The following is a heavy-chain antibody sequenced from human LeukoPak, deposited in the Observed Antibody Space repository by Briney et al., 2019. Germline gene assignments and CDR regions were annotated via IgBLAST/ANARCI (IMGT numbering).Heavy chain of an antibody. CDR3: ASDPGDSYSGGNWFDP. CDR1: GGTFSSYA. CDR2: IIPIFGTA. V-gene: IGHV1-69*06. Sequence: SVKVSCKASGGTFSSYAISWVRQAPGQGLEWMGGIIPIFGTANYAQKFQGRVTITADKSTSTAYMELSSLRSEDTAVYYCASDPGDSYSGGNWFDPWGQGTLVTVSS. D-gene: IGHD5-24*01. J-gene: IGHJ5*02.